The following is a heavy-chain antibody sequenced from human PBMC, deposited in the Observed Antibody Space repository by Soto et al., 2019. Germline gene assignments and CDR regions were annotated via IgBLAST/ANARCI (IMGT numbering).Heavy chain of an antibody. D-gene: IGHD2-15*01. CDR3: ARRVVVVPATGFEVFDI. Sequence: QVQLVQSGGEVKKPGASVKVSCKASGYTFTSYGITWVRQAPGQGLEWMGWVSPYNGNTIYAQNVQGRVTMTTDTSTNTAYMELRGLRSDDTAVYYCARRVVVVPATGFEVFDIWGQGTVVTVSS. V-gene: IGHV1-18*04. CDR2: VSPYNGNT. CDR1: GYTFTSYG. J-gene: IGHJ3*02.